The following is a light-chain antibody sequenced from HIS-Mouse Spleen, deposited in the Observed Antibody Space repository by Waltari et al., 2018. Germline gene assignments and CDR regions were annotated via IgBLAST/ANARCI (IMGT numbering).Light chain of an antibody. V-gene: IGLV3-21*02. Sequence: VLTQPPSASGTPGQRVTISCSGSSSNIGSKSVHWYQQKPGQAPVLVVYDDSDRASGIPERFSGSNSGNTATLTISRVEAGDEADYYCQVWDSSSDHVVFGGGTKLTVL. CDR1: SSNIGSKS. CDR2: DDS. J-gene: IGLJ2*01. CDR3: QVWDSSSDHVV.